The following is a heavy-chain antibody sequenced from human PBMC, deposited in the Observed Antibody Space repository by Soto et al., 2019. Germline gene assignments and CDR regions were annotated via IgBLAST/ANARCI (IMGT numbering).Heavy chain of an antibody. D-gene: IGHD3-10*01. CDR1: GYTFPGYY. CDR3: ARALYGSGSYYNPSLIDYYYGMDV. J-gene: IGHJ6*02. CDR2: INPNSGGT. Sequence: GASVKVSCKASGYTFPGYYMHWVRQAPGQGLEWMGWINPNSGGTNYAQKFQGWVTMTRDTSISTAYMELSRLRSDDTAVYYCARALYGSGSYYNPSLIDYYYGMDVWGQGTTVTVSS. V-gene: IGHV1-2*04.